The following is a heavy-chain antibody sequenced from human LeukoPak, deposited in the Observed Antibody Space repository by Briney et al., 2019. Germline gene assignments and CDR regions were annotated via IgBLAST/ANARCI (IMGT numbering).Heavy chain of an antibody. CDR2: IYHSGIT. CDR1: GYSISSDYY. D-gene: IGHD3-3*01. J-gene: IGHJ6*03. Sequence: PSETLSLTCAVSGYSISSDYYWGWIRQPPGKGLEWIGSIYHSGITYYNPSLRSRVTISVDTSKNQFSLKLSSVTAADTAVYYCARRRGGRFYYYMDVWGKGTTVTVSS. V-gene: IGHV4-38-2*01. CDR3: ARRRGGRFYYYMDV.